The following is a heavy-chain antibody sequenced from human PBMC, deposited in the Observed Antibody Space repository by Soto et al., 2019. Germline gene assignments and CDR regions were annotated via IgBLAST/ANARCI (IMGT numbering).Heavy chain of an antibody. Sequence: GGSLRLSCSASGFTFSNAWMSWVRQAPGKGLEWVGRIKSKTDGGTTDYAAPEKGRFTISRDDSKNTPYLQMNSLKTEDTAVYYCTTDPEEIVVVPAATRSHPWGQGTLVTVSS. CDR3: TTDPEEIVVVPAATRSHP. D-gene: IGHD2-2*01. CDR2: IKSKTDGGTT. CDR1: GFTFSNAW. J-gene: IGHJ5*02. V-gene: IGHV3-15*01.